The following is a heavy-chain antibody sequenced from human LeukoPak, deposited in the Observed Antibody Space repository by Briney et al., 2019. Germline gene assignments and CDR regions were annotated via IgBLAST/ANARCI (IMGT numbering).Heavy chain of an antibody. Sequence: SVEVSCKASGGTFSSYTISWVRQAPGQGLEWMGRIIPILGIANYAQKFQGRVTITADKSTSTAYMELSSLRSEDTAVYYCARVDDISLFDYWGQGTLVTVSS. D-gene: IGHD3-9*01. CDR3: ARVDDISLFDY. V-gene: IGHV1-69*02. CDR1: GGTFSSYT. J-gene: IGHJ4*02. CDR2: IIPILGIA.